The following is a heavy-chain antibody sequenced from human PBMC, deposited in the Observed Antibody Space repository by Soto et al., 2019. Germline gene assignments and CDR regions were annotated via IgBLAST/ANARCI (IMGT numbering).Heavy chain of an antibody. CDR1: GFTFTNAW. CDR3: TTDVNCNSAFDY. V-gene: IGHV3-15*01. J-gene: IGHJ4*02. CDR2: IKTTTYGGAT. D-gene: IGHD1-7*01. Sequence: GGSLGLSWTASGFTFTNAWMTWVGQAPGKGRGGVGRIKTTTYGGATDYAAPVKGRFTISRDDSKNTVYLQINSLTTGDTAVYYCTTDVNCNSAFDYWGQGTLVTVSS.